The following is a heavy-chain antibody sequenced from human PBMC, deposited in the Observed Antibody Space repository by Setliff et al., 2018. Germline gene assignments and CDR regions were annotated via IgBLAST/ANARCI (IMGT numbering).Heavy chain of an antibody. D-gene: IGHD3-10*01. V-gene: IGHV4-39*07. J-gene: IGHJ5*02. Sequence: SETLSLTCTVSDDSFTSSRYYWGWIRQAPGSGLEWIGSISYSGTPYYNASVESRVTISIDTSRNQFSLELRSVTAADTALYYCAKADEGPRRASGSYYGFWFDPWGQGNLVTVSS. CDR1: DDSFTSSRYY. CDR2: ISYSGTP. CDR3: AKADEGPRRASGSYYGFWFDP.